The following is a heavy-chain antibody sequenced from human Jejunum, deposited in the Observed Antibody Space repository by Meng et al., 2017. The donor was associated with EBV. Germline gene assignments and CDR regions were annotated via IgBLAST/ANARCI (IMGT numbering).Heavy chain of an antibody. CDR2: IWHGGNT. J-gene: IGHJ4*02. Sequence: PLLASVVGLVTPSGTRSVVCGVSGAPITGTNWWSWVRQPPGKGLEWIAEIWHGGNTNYNPALKSRVTISVDKSNNQFSLKLASVTAADTAVYFCARGNAYNVPSFDYWGQGTLVTVSS. V-gene: IGHV4-4*02. CDR3: ARGNAYNVPSFDY. CDR1: GAPITGTNW. D-gene: IGHD5-24*01.